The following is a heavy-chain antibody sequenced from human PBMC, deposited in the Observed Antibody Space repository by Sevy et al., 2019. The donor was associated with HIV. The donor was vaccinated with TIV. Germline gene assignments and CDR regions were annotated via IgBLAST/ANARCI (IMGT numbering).Heavy chain of an antibody. CDR3: AKDGNSSGLYYYYGMDV. J-gene: IGHJ6*02. CDR1: GFNFDDYA. D-gene: IGHD3-22*01. Sequence: GGSLRLSCAASGFNFDDYALHWVRQGPGKGLEWVSGIRWNSGRRAYADSVKGRFTISRDNGKKSLYLQMNSLRDEDTALYYCAKDGNSSGLYYYYGMDVWGQGTTVTVSS. V-gene: IGHV3-9*01. CDR2: IRWNSGRR.